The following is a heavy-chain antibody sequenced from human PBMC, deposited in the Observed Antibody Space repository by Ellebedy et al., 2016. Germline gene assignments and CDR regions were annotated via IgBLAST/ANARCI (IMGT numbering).Heavy chain of an antibody. Sequence: GGSLRLXXAASGFTVSSNYMSWVRQAPGKGLEWVSVIYSGGTTYYADSVKGRFTISRDNSKNTLYLQMNSLRAEDTALYYCAGDLGGNWYFDLWGRGTLVTVSS. J-gene: IGHJ2*01. CDR1: GFTVSSNY. CDR2: IYSGGTT. D-gene: IGHD3-16*01. V-gene: IGHV3-53*01. CDR3: AGDLGGNWYFDL.